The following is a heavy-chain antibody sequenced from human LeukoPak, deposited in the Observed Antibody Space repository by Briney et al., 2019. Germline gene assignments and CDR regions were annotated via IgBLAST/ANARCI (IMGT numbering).Heavy chain of an antibody. CDR3: ARVADILTGYYLDY. CDR2: IYYSGST. CDR1: GGSISSYY. V-gene: IGHV4-59*01. D-gene: IGHD3-9*01. Sequence: PSETLSLTCTVSGGSISSYYWSWIRQPPGKGLEWIGYIYYSGSTNYNPPLKSRVTISVDTSKNQFSLKLSSVTAADTAVYYCARVADILTGYYLDYWGQGTLVTVSS. J-gene: IGHJ4*02.